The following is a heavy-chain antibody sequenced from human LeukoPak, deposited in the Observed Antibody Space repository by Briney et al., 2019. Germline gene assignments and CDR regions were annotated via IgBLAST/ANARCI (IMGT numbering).Heavy chain of an antibody. J-gene: IGHJ4*02. Sequence: GGTLRLSCAASGFSFSTYWMNWVRQPPGKGLERVANIIRDGSEKYYVDSVKGRFNISRDNAKNSLYLQMNSLRAEDTAVYYCARDPSRGYSYGYADYWGQGSLVSVSS. CDR2: IIRDGSEK. CDR1: GFSFSTYW. D-gene: IGHD5-18*01. V-gene: IGHV3-7*01. CDR3: ARDPSRGYSYGYADY.